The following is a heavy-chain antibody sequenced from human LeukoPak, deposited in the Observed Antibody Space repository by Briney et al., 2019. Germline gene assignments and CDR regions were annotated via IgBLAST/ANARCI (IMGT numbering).Heavy chain of an antibody. Sequence: PSETLSLTCSVSGDSVSIYYWSWIRQPPGKGLEWIGYVSSDGTTNCTPSLRSRVIMSVDTAKNHISLSLTSLTAADTAIYYCARLDCTGDGCYNHWGRGTLVTVSS. J-gene: IGHJ4*02. D-gene: IGHD2-8*02. CDR2: VSSDGTT. V-gene: IGHV4-59*08. CDR1: GDSVSIYY. CDR3: ARLDCTGDGCYNH.